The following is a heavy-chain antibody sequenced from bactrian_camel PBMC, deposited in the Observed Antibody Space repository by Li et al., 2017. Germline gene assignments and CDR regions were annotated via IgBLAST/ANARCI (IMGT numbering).Heavy chain of an antibody. CDR3: VKDRPGGWAFGY. D-gene: IGHD5*01. Sequence: VQLVESGGGLVQPGGSLRLSCAASGFTFSSYGMTWVRQAPGKGLEWVTKIANIGGTTYYRDSVKGRFTISRDNAKNTGYLQMNSLKPEDTAVYYCVKDRPGGWAFGYWGQGTQVTVS. CDR1: GFTFSSYG. CDR2: IANIGGTT. J-gene: IGHJ6*01. V-gene: IGHV3S40*01.